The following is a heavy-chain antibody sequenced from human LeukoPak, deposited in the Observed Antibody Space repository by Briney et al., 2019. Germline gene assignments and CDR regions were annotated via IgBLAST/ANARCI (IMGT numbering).Heavy chain of an antibody. Sequence: SETLSLTCAVYGGSFSGYYWGWIRQPPGKGLEWIGRIYYSGSTYYNPSLKSRVTISVDTSKNQFSLKLSSVTAADTAVYYCARHFRRRLGDKYYYDSSGYYPYWGQGTLVTVSS. J-gene: IGHJ4*02. CDR2: IYYSGST. V-gene: IGHV4-39*01. CDR3: ARHFRRRLGDKYYYDSSGYYPY. D-gene: IGHD3-22*01. CDR1: GGSFSGYY.